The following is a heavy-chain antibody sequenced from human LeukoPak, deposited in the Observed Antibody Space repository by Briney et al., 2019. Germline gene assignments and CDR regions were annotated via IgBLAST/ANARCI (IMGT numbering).Heavy chain of an antibody. CDR1: GFTFTSFA. Sequence: SVKVSCKASGFTFTSFAMQWVRQARGQGLEWIGWIFVGSGNTNYAQKFQERVTITRDMSTSTAYMELSSLRSEDTAVYYCAADRYYDILTGYPGFDYWGQGTLVTVSS. CDR2: IFVGSGNT. J-gene: IGHJ4*02. D-gene: IGHD3-9*01. CDR3: AADRYYDILTGYPGFDY. V-gene: IGHV1-58*02.